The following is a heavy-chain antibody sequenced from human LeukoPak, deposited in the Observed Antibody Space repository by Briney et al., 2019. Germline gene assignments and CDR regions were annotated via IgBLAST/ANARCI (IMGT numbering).Heavy chain of an antibody. Sequence: GASVKVSCKASGYAFTSYYMHWVRQAPGQGLEWMGIINPSGGSTSYAQKFQGRVTMTRDTSTSTVYMELSSLRSEDTAVYYCARDGWCSSTSCDINYYYGMDVWGQGTTVTVSS. J-gene: IGHJ6*02. D-gene: IGHD2-2*02. CDR2: INPSGGST. CDR3: ARDGWCSSTSCDINYYYGMDV. CDR1: GYAFTSYY. V-gene: IGHV1-46*01.